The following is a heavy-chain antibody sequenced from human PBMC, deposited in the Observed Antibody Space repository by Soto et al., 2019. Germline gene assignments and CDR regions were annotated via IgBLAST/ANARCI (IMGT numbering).Heavy chain of an antibody. CDR2: IIPIFGTA. D-gene: IGHD6-6*01. Sequence: SVKVSCKASGGTFSSYAISWVRQAPGQGLEWMGGIIPIFGTANYAQKFQGRVTITADESTSTAYMELSSLRSEDTAVYYCARDEIEAPGAYNCFDPWGQGTLVTVSS. CDR1: GGTFSSYA. J-gene: IGHJ5*02. CDR3: ARDEIEAPGAYNCFDP. V-gene: IGHV1-69*13.